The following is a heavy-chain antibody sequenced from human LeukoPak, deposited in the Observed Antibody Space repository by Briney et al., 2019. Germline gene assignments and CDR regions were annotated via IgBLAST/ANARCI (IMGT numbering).Heavy chain of an antibody. V-gene: IGHV4-59*08. D-gene: IGHD6-13*01. CDR3: ARAPGYSSSWFDY. CDR1: GGSISGYY. Sequence: SETVSLTCTVSGGSISGYYWSWLRQPPGKGLEWIGYIYSSGSTYSNPSLKSRVTISVDTSKNQFSLKLSSVTAADTAVYYCARAPGYSSSWFDYWGQGTLVTVSS. J-gene: IGHJ4*02. CDR2: IYSSGST.